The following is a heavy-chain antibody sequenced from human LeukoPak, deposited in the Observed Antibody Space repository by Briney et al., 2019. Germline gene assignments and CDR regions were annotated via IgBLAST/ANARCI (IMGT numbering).Heavy chain of an antibody. Sequence: PGGSLRLSCAASGFTLSSYAMSGVRQAPGKGLEGVSAIRGSGGSTYYADSVKGRFTISRDNSKNTLYLQMNSLRAEDTAVYYCASGDYGNWFDPWGQGTLVTVSS. CDR1: GFTLSSYA. J-gene: IGHJ5*02. V-gene: IGHV3-23*01. CDR2: IRGSGGST. D-gene: IGHD4/OR15-4a*01. CDR3: ASGDYGNWFDP.